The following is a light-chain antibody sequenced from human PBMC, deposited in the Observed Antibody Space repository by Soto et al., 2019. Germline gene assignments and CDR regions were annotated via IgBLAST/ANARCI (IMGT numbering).Light chain of an antibody. Sequence: EIVMTQSPATLSVSPGERATLSCRASQSVRSDDLAWYQQKPGQAPRLLVYGASSRATGIPDRFSDSGSGTDFTLTISGLEPEDFAVYYCQQYNNWITFGQGTRLEIK. CDR1: QSVRSD. V-gene: IGKV3D-15*01. CDR3: QQYNNWIT. CDR2: GAS. J-gene: IGKJ5*01.